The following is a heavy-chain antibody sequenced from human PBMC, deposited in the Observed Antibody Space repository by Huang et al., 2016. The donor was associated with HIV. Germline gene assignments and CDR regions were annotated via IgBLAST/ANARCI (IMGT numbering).Heavy chain of an antibody. CDR3: ARVPSDHFSDY. Sequence: QIQLVQSGPEVKKPGASVKVSCKASGYTFSIYGIRWVRQAPGQGPEWMGWVSAYSCYTNYSQKFQGRGTMTADTSASTAYMDLRSLTSDDTAVYYCARVPSDHFSDYWGQGTLVTVSS. J-gene: IGHJ4*02. CDR2: VSAYSCYT. CDR1: GYTFSIYG. V-gene: IGHV1-18*01.